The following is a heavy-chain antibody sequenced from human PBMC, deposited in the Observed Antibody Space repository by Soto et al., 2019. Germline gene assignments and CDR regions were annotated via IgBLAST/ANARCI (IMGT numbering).Heavy chain of an antibody. V-gene: IGHV3-30*18. Sequence: QVQLVESGGGVVQPGRSLRLSCAASGFTFSSYGMHWVRQAPGKGLEWVAVISYDGSNKYYADSVKGRFTISRDNAKNTLYLQMNSLRAEDTDVYYCTKANYNWNSDDAVDIWGQGTMVTVSS. CDR2: ISYDGSNK. CDR3: TKANYNWNSDDAVDI. J-gene: IGHJ3*02. D-gene: IGHD1-1*01. CDR1: GFTFSSYG.